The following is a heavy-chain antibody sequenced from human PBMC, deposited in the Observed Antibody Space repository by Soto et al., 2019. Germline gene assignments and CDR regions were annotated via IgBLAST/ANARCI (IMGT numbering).Heavy chain of an antibody. V-gene: IGHV4-34*01. CDR1: GGSFSGYY. D-gene: IGHD3-10*01. J-gene: IGHJ6*02. Sequence: SETLSLTCAVYGGSFSGYYWSWIRQPPGKGLEWIGEINHSGSTNYDPSLKSRVTISVDTSKNQFSLKLSSVTAADTAVYYCAREVGLGITMVRGSDYYGMDVWGQGTTVTVSS. CDR2: INHSGST. CDR3: AREVGLGITMVRGSDYYGMDV.